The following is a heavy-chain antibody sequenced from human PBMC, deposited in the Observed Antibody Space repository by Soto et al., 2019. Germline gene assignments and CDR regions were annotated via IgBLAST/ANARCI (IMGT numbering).Heavy chain of an antibody. CDR1: GGSISSYD. CDR3: ARQGFGPLHGLVDV. CDR2: VHHSWGS. D-gene: IGHD3-10*01. Sequence: QVQLQESGPGLVKPSETMSLSCTVSGGSISSYDWSWFRQSPGKRMEWIGYVHHSWGSSYNPSLQSRVAISPDRSTSQFPRKVTSVTATDTAVYYCARQGFGPLHGLVDVWGQGTTVTVSS. J-gene: IGHJ6*02. V-gene: IGHV4-59*08.